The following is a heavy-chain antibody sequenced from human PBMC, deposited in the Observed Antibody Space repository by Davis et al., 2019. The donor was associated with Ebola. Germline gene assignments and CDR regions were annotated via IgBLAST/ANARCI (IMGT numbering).Heavy chain of an antibody. CDR3: ARDLAVAPPDY. V-gene: IGHV1-69*10. D-gene: IGHD6-19*01. CDR1: GGTFSSSA. J-gene: IGHJ4*02. Sequence: AASVKVSCKASGGTFSSSAISWLRQAPGQGLEWVGGTIPIFGIVTYAQKFQGRVTITEDKSTRTGYMELRSLRSDDTAVYYCARDLAVAPPDYWGQGTLVTVSS. CDR2: TIPIFGIV.